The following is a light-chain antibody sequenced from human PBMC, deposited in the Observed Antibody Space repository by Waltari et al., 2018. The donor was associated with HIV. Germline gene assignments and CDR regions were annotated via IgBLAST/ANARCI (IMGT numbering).Light chain of an antibody. J-gene: IGKJ2*01. CDR1: QFMSRY. CDR2: AAS. CDR3: QQSYTNPYT. Sequence: DIQMTQSPSSLSASLGDTVTITCRASQFMSRYLSWYQQTPGNAPKLLIYAASSLQRGVPSRFSGSGAGTDFTLTISGLQSEDFATYYCQQSYTNPYTFGLGTQVDIK. V-gene: IGKV1-39*01.